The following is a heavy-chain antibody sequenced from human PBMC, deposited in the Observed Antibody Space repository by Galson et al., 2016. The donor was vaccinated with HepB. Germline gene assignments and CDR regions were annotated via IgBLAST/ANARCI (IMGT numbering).Heavy chain of an antibody. CDR1: GGSISSYY. Sequence: SETLSLTCTVSGGSISSYYWSWIRQAPGKGLEWIGYMYYSGSTNYNPSLKSRVTISVDTSKDQFSLKMTSVTAADTAVYYCARGFINITVPNTFGFDYWGQGTLVTVSS. J-gene: IGHJ4*02. V-gene: IGHV4-59*01. D-gene: IGHD3-16*01. CDR3: ARGFINITVPNTFGFDY. CDR2: MYYSGST.